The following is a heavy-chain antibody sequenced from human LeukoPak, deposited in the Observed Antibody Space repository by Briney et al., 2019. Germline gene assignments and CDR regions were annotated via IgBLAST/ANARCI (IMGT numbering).Heavy chain of an antibody. V-gene: IGHV3-33*01. Sequence: PGRSLRLSCAASGFTFSSYGMYWVRQAPGKGLEWVALIWYDGSNRYCADSVKGRFTISRDNSKNTLYLQMNSLRAEDTAVYYCARGQLVRSLTWYYYGMDVWGQGTTVTVSS. CDR3: ARGQLVRSLTWYYYGMDV. J-gene: IGHJ6*02. D-gene: IGHD6-13*01. CDR1: GFTFSSYG. CDR2: IWYDGSNR.